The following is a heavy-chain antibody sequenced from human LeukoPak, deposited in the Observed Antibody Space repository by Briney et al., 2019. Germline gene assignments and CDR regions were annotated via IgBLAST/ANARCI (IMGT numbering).Heavy chain of an antibody. Sequence: SETLSLACTVSGGSISNYYWIWIRQPAGKGLEWIGRIYTSGSTDYNPSLESRVSMSLDTSKNQIMLKLNSVTAADTAVYYCARTYCGGGNCYHFDYWGQGTLVTVSS. V-gene: IGHV4-4*07. CDR2: IYTSGST. CDR3: ARTYCGGGNCYHFDY. CDR1: GGSISNYY. J-gene: IGHJ4*02. D-gene: IGHD2-15*01.